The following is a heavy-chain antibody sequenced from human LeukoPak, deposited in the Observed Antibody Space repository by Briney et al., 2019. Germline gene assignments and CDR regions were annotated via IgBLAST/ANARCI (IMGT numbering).Heavy chain of an antibody. V-gene: IGHV1-2*06. CDR2: INPNSGDT. J-gene: IGHJ4*02. D-gene: IGHD1-14*01. CDR1: GYTFTSFD. CDR3: AKAKPQGSDRDFDY. Sequence: ASVKVSCKASGYTFTSFDISWVRQAPGQGLEWMGRINPNSGDTNYAQKFQGRVTMTGDTSITTAYMELNSLRSYDTAVYYCAKAKPQGSDRDFDYWGQGTLVTVSS.